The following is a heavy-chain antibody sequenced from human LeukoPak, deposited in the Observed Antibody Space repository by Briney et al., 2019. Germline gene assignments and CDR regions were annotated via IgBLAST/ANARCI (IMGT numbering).Heavy chain of an antibody. CDR2: ISAYNGNT. CDR3: ARAYCGGDCYSYHGPQMMENWYFDL. J-gene: IGHJ2*01. D-gene: IGHD2-21*02. Sequence: ASVKVSCKASGYTFTSYGISWVRQAPGQELEWMGWISAYNGNTNYAQKLQGRVTMTTDTSTSTAYMELRSLRSDDTAVYYCARAYCGGDCYSYHGPQMMENWYFDLWGRGTLVTVSS. V-gene: IGHV1-18*01. CDR1: GYTFTSYG.